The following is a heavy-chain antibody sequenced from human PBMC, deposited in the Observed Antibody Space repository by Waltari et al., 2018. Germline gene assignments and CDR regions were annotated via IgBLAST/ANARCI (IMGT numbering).Heavy chain of an antibody. CDR3: ARNKLRLDY. D-gene: IGHD3-10*01. V-gene: IGHV3-7*01. CDR1: GFTFNSHW. J-gene: IGHJ4*02. Sequence: EVQVVESGGGSVQPGGSLRLPCAAAGFTFNSHWMGWVRQAPGKGLEWVANIKPDASDKYYVDSVKGRFTISRDNAKNSLYLQMNSLRAEDTAIYYCARNKLRLDYWGPGTLVTVSS. CDR2: IKPDASDK.